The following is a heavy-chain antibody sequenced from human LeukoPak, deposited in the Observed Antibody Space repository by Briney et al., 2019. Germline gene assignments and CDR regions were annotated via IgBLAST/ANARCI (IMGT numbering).Heavy chain of an antibody. CDR1: GFTFSSYG. J-gene: IGHJ3*02. V-gene: IGHV3-21*01. D-gene: IGHD2-21*02. Sequence: PGRSLRLSCAASGFTFSSYGMHWVRQAPGKGLEWVSCISSSSSYIYYADSVKGRFTISRDNAKNSLYLQMNSLRAEDTAVYYCAREGAYCGGDCYDAFDIWGQGTMVTVSS. CDR2: ISSSSSYI. CDR3: AREGAYCGGDCYDAFDI.